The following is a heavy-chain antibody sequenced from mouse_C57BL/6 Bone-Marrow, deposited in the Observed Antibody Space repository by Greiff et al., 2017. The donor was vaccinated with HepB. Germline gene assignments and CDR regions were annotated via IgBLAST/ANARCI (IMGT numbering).Heavy chain of an antibody. V-gene: IGHV10-1*01. CDR3: VRHYYYGSSYDWYFDV. CDR1: GFSFNTYA. CDR2: IRSKSNNYAT. J-gene: IGHJ1*03. D-gene: IGHD1-1*01. Sequence: DVKLQESGGGLVQPKGSLKLSCAASGFSFNTYAMNWVRQAPGKGLEWVARIRSKSNNYATYYADSVKDRFTISRDDSESMLYLQMNNLKTEDTAMYYCVRHYYYGSSYDWYFDVWGTGTTVTVSS.